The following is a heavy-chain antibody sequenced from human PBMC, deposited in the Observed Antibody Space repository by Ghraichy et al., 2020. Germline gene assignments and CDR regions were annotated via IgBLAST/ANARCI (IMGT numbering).Heavy chain of an antibody. CDR3: AKDNYYDSRHWFDP. V-gene: IGHV3-9*01. Sequence: GGSLRLSCAASGFTFDDYAMHWVRQAPGKGLEWVSGISWNSGSIGYADSVKGRFTISRDNAKNSLYLQMNSLRAEDTALYYCAKDNYYDSRHWFDPWGQGTLVTVSS. J-gene: IGHJ5*02. CDR2: ISWNSGSI. CDR1: GFTFDDYA. D-gene: IGHD3-22*01.